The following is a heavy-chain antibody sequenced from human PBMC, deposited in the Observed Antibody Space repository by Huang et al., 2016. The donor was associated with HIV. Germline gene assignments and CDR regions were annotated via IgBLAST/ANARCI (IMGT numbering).Heavy chain of an antibody. V-gene: IGHV1-2*02. D-gene: IGHD4-4*01. CDR2: INTDSGGT. CDR1: GYTFIGYY. J-gene: IGHJ5*02. Sequence: QVQLVQSGAEVKKPGASVKVSCKASGYTFIGYYLNWVRQAPGQGLEWMGWINTDSGGTNYAQKFQGRVSITRDTSISTAYMELSRLRSDDTAVYYCARDPTITRTNWFDPWGQGTLVTVSS. CDR3: ARDPTITRTNWFDP.